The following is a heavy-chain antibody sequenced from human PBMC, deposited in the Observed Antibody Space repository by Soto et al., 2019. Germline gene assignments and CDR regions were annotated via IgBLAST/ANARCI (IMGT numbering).Heavy chain of an antibody. J-gene: IGHJ4*02. CDR1: GGSISSSSYY. CDR2: IYYSGST. CDR3: ARGGRVDYDILTGYYRYPRPFDY. V-gene: IGHV4-39*07. D-gene: IGHD3-9*01. Sequence: PSETLSLTCTVSGGSISSSSYYWGWIRQPPGKGLEWIGSIYYSGSTYYNPSLKSRVTISVDTSKNQFSLKLSSVTAADTAVYYCARGGRVDYDILTGYYRYPRPFDYWGQGTLVTVSS.